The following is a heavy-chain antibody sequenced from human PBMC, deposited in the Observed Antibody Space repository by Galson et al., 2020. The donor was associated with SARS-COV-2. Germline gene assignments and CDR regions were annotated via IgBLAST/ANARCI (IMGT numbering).Heavy chain of an antibody. V-gene: IGHV3-30*09. CDR2: ISADGDNK. D-gene: IGHD3-22*01. CDR1: GFTFSSYA. Sequence: GSLRLSCAVSGFTFSSYAMNWVRKAPGKGLEWVAGISADGDNKNYAESVKGRFAISRDNSKNTLFLQMSSLRPEDTSVYYCAREDDTTGYYYVLFDLDFWGQGTLVTVSS. J-gene: IGHJ4*02. CDR3: AREDDTTGYYYVLFDLDF.